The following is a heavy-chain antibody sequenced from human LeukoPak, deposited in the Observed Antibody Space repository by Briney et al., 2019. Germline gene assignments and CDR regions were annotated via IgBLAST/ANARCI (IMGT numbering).Heavy chain of an antibody. V-gene: IGHV3-23*01. J-gene: IGHJ4*02. D-gene: IGHD6-13*01. CDR2: ISTISGSGPGT. CDR1: GFTFSNYA. Sequence: PGGSLRLSCAASGFTFSNYAMSWVRQAPGKGLEWVSAISTISGSGPGTYYADSVKGRFTISRDKSKNTLYLQMNSLRAEDTAVYYCAKAPIGYGSSWYYFDYWGQGTLVTVSS. CDR3: AKAPIGYGSSWYYFDY.